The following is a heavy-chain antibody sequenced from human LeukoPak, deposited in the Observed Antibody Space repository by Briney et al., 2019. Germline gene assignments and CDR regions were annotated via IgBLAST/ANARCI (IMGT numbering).Heavy chain of an antibody. Sequence: GGSLRLSCAASGFTFSSYAMHWVRQAPGKGLEWVAVISYDGSNKYYADSVKGRFTISRDNSKNTLYLQMNSLRAEDTAVYYCARDSRIVGATTLRYYYYCMDVWGQGTTVTVSS. V-gene: IGHV3-30-3*01. D-gene: IGHD1-26*01. CDR3: ARDSRIVGATTLRYYYYCMDV. CDR1: GFTFSSYA. CDR2: ISYDGSNK. J-gene: IGHJ6*02.